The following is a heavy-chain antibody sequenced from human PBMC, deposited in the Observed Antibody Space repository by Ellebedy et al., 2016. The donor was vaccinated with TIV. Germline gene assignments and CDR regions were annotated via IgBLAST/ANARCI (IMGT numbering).Heavy chain of an antibody. Sequence: ASVKVSXXASGYTFTSYGISWVRQAPGQGLEWMGWISAYNGNTNYAQKLQGRVTMTTDTSTSTAYMELRSLRSDDTAVYYCARYGDYANWFDPWGQGTLVTVSS. CDR3: ARYGDYANWFDP. CDR1: GYTFTSYG. J-gene: IGHJ5*02. CDR2: ISAYNGNT. V-gene: IGHV1-18*04. D-gene: IGHD4-17*01.